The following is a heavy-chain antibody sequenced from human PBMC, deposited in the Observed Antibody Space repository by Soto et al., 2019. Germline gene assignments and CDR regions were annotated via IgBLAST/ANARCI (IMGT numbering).Heavy chain of an antibody. CDR3: ARAIDYDILTGYPAPPDY. V-gene: IGHV3-13*04. J-gene: IGHJ4*02. Sequence: PGGSLRLSCAASGFTFSSYDMHWVRQATGKGLEWVSAIGTAGDTYYPGSVKGRFTISRENAKNSLFFQMNSLRAGDTAVYYCARAIDYDILTGYPAPPDYWGQGT. CDR2: IGTAGDT. D-gene: IGHD3-9*01. CDR1: GFTFSSYD.